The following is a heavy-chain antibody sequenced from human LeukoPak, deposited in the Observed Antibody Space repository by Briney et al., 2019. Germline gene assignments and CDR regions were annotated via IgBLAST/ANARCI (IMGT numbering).Heavy chain of an antibody. CDR1: GFTFSSYS. D-gene: IGHD6-13*01. CDR3: ARDLWRVRQQLTNGGAFDY. Sequence: GGSLRLSCVASGFTFSSYSMNWVRQAPGKGLEWVSSISSSSSSINNADSVNGRFTISRDNAKNSLYLQMNSLRAEDTAVYYCARDLWRVRQQLTNGGAFDYWGRGTLVTVSS. V-gene: IGHV3-21*01. J-gene: IGHJ4*02. CDR2: ISSSSSSI.